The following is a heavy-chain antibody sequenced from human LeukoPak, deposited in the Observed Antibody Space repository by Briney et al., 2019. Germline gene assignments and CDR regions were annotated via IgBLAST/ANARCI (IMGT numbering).Heavy chain of an antibody. CDR3: AREGTYYDSSGYYVS. J-gene: IGHJ5*02. V-gene: IGHV3-7*01. CDR2: IKQDGSEK. Sequence: GGSLRLSCAASGFTVSSNYMSWVRQAPGKGLEWVANIKQDGSEKYYVDSVKGRFTISRDNAKNSLYLQMNSLRADDTAVYYCAREGTYYDSSGYYVSWGQGTLVTVSS. D-gene: IGHD3-22*01. CDR1: GFTVSSNY.